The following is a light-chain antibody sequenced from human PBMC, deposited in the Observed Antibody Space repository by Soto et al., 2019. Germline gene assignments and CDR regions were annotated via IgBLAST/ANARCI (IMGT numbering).Light chain of an antibody. CDR2: DAS. CDR3: QQRDTWPPIT. V-gene: IGKV3-11*01. Sequence: EIVLTQSPATLSLSPGDRATLSCRASQSVRSYLAWYQQKPGQAPRLLIYDASNRATGIPARFSGSGSGTDFTLTISSLEPEDFAIYYCQQRDTWPPITFGQGTRLEIK. CDR1: QSVRSY. J-gene: IGKJ5*01.